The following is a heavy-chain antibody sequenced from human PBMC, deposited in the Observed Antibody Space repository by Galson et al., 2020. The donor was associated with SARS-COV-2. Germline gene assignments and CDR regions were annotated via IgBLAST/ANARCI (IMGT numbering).Heavy chain of an antibody. V-gene: IGHV3-66*01. D-gene: IGHD3-22*01. Sequence: TGGSLRLSCAASGFTVSSNYMRWVRQAPGKGLEWVSVIYRGGSTNYADSVTGRFTISRDNSKTTLYLQMNSLRAEDTAVYYCASLDSSGYFNWFDHWGHGSLVTVSS. CDR3: ASLDSSGYFNWFDH. CDR1: GFTVSSNY. CDR2: IYRGGST. J-gene: IGHJ5*02.